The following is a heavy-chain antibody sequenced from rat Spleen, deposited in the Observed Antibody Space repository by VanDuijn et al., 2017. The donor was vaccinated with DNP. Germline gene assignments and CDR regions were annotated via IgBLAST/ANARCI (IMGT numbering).Heavy chain of an antibody. V-gene: IGHV5-7*01. Sequence: EVQLVESGGGLVQPGRSLKLSCAVSGFTFSDYNMAWVRQAPKKGLEWVATISYDGGSTFYRDSVRGRFTISSDNAKSTLYLQMDSLRSEDTATYYCAYGGYWGQGVMVTVSS. CDR2: ISYDGGST. CDR3: AYGGY. CDR1: GFTFSDYN. J-gene: IGHJ2*01. D-gene: IGHD1-11*01.